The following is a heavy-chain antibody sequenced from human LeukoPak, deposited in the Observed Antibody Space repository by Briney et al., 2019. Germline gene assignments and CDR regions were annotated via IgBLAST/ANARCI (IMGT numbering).Heavy chain of an antibody. V-gene: IGHV4-59*12. CDR2: IYYSGST. D-gene: IGHD3-10*01. J-gene: IGHJ3*02. Sequence: SETLSLTCTVSGGSMSSYYWSLIRQPPGKGLEWIGYIYYSGSTYYNPSLKSRITISVDMSKNQFSLKLTSVTAADTAVYYCARRSSVITSDAFDIWGQGTMVTVSS. CDR1: GGSMSSYY. CDR3: ARRSSVITSDAFDI.